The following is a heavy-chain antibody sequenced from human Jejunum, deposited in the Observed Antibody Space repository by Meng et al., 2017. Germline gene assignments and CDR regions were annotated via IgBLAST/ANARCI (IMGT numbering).Heavy chain of an antibody. CDR1: GYTFTDYL. J-gene: IGHJ5*02. D-gene: IGHD2-2*01. CDR2: IKPNSGDT. V-gene: IGHV1-2*06. CDR3: ATSLPVLGKNWIDA. Sequence: QVQLVQSGAEVKKPGASVKASCKASGYTFTDYLIHWVRQAPGQGLEWMGRIKPNSGDTNFAQKFQGRVTMTRDTAISTAYMEVSNLRSDDTAIYYCATSLPVLGKNWIDAWGQGTLVTVSS.